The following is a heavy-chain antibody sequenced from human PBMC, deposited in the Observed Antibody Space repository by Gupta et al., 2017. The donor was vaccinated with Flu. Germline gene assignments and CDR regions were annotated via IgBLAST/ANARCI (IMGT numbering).Heavy chain of an antibody. J-gene: IGHJ4*02. D-gene: IGHD3-3*01. Sequence: QVQLQESGPGLVKPSETLSLTCTVSGDSISTSYWSWIRQPPGKGLEWIGYVSHSGSTYYNASLKSRVAVSVDTSKNEVSLKVSSVTAADTAVYYCARQITIFGVIIIYFDLWGQGNLVTVSS. CDR2: VSHSGST. CDR1: GDSISTSY. V-gene: IGHV4-59*08. CDR3: ARQITIFGVIIIYFDL.